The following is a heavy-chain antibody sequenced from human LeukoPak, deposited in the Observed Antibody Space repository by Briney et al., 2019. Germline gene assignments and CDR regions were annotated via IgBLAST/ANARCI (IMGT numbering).Heavy chain of an antibody. CDR3: ARVCSSATCYHFDP. V-gene: IGHV3-74*01. CDR2: SNTDGSNT. D-gene: IGHD2-2*01. J-gene: IGHJ5*02. CDR1: GFTFSSYS. Sequence: GGSLRLSCTASGFTFSSYSMNWVRQAPGKGLVWVSRSNTDGSNTAYADSVRGRSTISRDNAKNTLYLQMNSLRAEDTAVYYCARVCSSATCYHFDPWGQGTLVTVSS.